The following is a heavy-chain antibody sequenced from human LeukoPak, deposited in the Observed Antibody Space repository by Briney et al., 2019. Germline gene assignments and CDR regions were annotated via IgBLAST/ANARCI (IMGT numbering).Heavy chain of an antibody. CDR3: ARGSVSRYFDSYYMDV. CDR1: GGTFSSYA. Sequence: SVKVSCKASGGTFSSYAISWVRQAPGQGLEWMGGIIPIFGTANYAQKFQGRVTITTDESTSTAYMELSSLRSEDTAVYYCARGSVSRYFDSYYMDVWGKGTTVTVSS. V-gene: IGHV1-69*05. J-gene: IGHJ6*03. CDR2: IIPIFGTA. D-gene: IGHD3-9*01.